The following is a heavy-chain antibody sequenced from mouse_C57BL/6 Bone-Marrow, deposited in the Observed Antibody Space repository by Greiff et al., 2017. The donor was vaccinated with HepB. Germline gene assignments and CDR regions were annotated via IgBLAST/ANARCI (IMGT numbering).Heavy chain of an antibody. J-gene: IGHJ4*01. V-gene: IGHV1-18*01. D-gene: IGHD3-2*02. CDR3: ASAVDSSGYDYAMDY. CDR1: GYTFTDYN. Sequence: VQLQQSGPELVKPGASVKIPCKASGYTFTDYNMDWVKQSHGKSLEWIGDINPNNGGTIYNQKFKGKATLTVDKSSSTAYMELNSLTSEDSAVYYCASAVDSSGYDYAMDYWGQGTSVTVSS. CDR2: INPNNGGT.